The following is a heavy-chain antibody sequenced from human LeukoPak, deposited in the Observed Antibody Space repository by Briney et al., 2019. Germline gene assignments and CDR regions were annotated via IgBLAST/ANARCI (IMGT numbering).Heavy chain of an antibody. CDR1: GFTFSRYW. J-gene: IGHJ4*02. V-gene: IGHV3-7*05. Sequence: PGGSLRLSCAASGFTFSRYWMSWVRQAPGKGLEWVATIKQDGSEKYYVDSVKGRFTISRDNAKNSLSLQMNSLRAEDTAVYYCARSGLRYFDCPDYWGQGALVTGSS. D-gene: IGHD3-9*01. CDR3: ARSGLRYFDCPDY. CDR2: IKQDGSEK.